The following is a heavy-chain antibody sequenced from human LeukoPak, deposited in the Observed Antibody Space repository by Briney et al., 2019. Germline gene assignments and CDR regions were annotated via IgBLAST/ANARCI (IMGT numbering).Heavy chain of an antibody. CDR1: GFSYYD. D-gene: IGHD5-12*01. J-gene: IGHJ4*02. V-gene: IGHV3-33*08. CDR2: IWYDGSNK. Sequence: GGSLRLSCAAFGFSYYDMNWVRQAPGKGLEWVAVIWYDGSNKYYADSVKGRFTISRDNSKNTLYLQMNSLRAEDTAVYYCARDLFHLIEATIGFDYWGQGTLVTVSS. CDR3: ARDLFHLIEATIGFDY.